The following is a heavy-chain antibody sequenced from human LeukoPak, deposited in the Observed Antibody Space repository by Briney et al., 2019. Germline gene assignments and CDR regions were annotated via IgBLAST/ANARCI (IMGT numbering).Heavy chain of an antibody. Sequence: SETLSLTCAVYGGSFSGYYWSWIRQPPGKVLEWIGEINHSGSTNYNPSLKSRVTISVDTSKNQFSLKLSSVTAADTAVYYCARRLFTIFGVVTAFDIWGQGTMVTVSS. J-gene: IGHJ3*02. V-gene: IGHV4-34*01. D-gene: IGHD3-3*01. CDR1: GGSFSGYY. CDR2: INHSGST. CDR3: ARRLFTIFGVVTAFDI.